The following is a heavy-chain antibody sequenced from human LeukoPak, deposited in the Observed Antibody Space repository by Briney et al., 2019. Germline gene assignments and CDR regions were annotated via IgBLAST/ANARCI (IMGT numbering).Heavy chain of an antibody. J-gene: IGHJ4*02. CDR3: AKALAAAVVY. V-gene: IGHV3-30*04. CDR1: GFTFSSYA. Sequence: PGRSLRLSCAASGFTFSSYAMHWVRQAPGKGLEWVAVISYDGSNKYYADSVKGRFTISRDNSKNTLYLQMNSLRAEDTAVYYCAKALAAAVVYWGQGTLVTVSS. D-gene: IGHD6-13*01. CDR2: ISYDGSNK.